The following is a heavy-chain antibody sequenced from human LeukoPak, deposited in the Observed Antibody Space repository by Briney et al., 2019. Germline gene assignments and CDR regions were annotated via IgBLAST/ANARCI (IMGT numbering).Heavy chain of an antibody. CDR2: IYWDDDK. V-gene: IGHV2-5*02. Sequence: SGPTLVKPTQTLTLTCTFSGFSLSTSGVGVGWIRRPPGKALEWLALIYWDDDKRYSPSLKSRLTITKDTSKNQVVLTMTNMDPVDAATYYCAHVDKETGVDWFDPWGQGTLVTVSS. D-gene: IGHD2-15*01. J-gene: IGHJ5*02. CDR1: GFSLSTSGVG. CDR3: AHVDKETGVDWFDP.